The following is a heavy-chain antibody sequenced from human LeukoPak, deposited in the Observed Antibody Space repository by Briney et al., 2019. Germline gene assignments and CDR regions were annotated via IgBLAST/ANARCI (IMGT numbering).Heavy chain of an antibody. CDR2: IIPIFGTA. D-gene: IGHD3-22*01. CDR3: AREAPNYYDSSGYYPFDY. V-gene: IGHV1-69*05. J-gene: IGHJ4*02. Sequence: SVKVSCKASGGTFSSYAISWVRQAPGQGLEWMGRIIPIFGTADYAQKFQGRVTITTDESTSTAYMELSSLRSEDTAVYYCAREAPNYYDSSGYYPFDYWGQGTLVTVSS. CDR1: GGTFSSYA.